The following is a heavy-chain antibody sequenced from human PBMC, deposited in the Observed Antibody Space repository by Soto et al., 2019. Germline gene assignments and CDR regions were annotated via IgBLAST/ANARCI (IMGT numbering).Heavy chain of an antibody. CDR2: IIPIFGTA. CDR3: ARDFKRYYGSGSPIVPLYYYYGMDG. V-gene: IGHV1-69*13. D-gene: IGHD3-10*01. CDR1: GGTFSSYA. J-gene: IGHJ6*02. Sequence: SVKVSFKASGGTFSSYAISWVRQAPGQGLEWMGGIIPIFGTANYAQKFQGRVTITADESTSTAYMELSSLRSEDTAVYYCARDFKRYYGSGSPIVPLYYYYGMDGWGQGNTVTFSS.